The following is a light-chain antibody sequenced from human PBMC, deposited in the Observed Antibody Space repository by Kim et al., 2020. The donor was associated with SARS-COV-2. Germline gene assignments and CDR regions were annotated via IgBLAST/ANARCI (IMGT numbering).Light chain of an antibody. Sequence: QSVTIACTGTSSDVGAYNYVSWYQPPPAKDPKLMIYVVNKRPSGGPDRFSGSKSVNTASLSASGLQAEDVADYYCSSYAGITNPVFGGGTKLTVL. CDR1: SSDVGAYNY. V-gene: IGLV2-8*01. J-gene: IGLJ3*02. CDR2: VVN. CDR3: SSYAGITNPV.